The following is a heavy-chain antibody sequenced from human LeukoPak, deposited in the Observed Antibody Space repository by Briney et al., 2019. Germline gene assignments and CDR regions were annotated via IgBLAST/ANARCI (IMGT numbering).Heavy chain of an antibody. CDR3: AKADSYGGNSQLFDS. Sequence: GGSLRLSCAASGFTFSSYGMHWVRQAPGKGLDWVAIIWYDGSDKYYADSVKGRFTISRDNSKNTLYLQMNSLRAEDTAVYYCAKADSYGGNSQLFDSWGQGTLVTVSS. CDR1: GFTFSSYG. J-gene: IGHJ4*02. CDR2: IWYDGSDK. V-gene: IGHV3-33*06. D-gene: IGHD4-23*01.